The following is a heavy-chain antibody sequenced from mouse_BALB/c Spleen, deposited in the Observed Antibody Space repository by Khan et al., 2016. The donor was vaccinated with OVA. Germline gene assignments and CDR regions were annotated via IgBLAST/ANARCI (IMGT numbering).Heavy chain of an antibody. V-gene: IGHV1-20*02. J-gene: IGHJ2*01. CDR1: GYSFTGYF. Sequence: EVELVESGPELVKPGASVKISCKASGYSFTGYFMNWVMQSHGKSLEWIGRINPHIGETFYNQKFKGKATLTVDESSSTAHMELRSLASGDSAVHYCARIYGSDFDYWGQGTTLTVSS. CDR3: ARIYGSDFDY. D-gene: IGHD1-1*01. CDR2: INPHIGET.